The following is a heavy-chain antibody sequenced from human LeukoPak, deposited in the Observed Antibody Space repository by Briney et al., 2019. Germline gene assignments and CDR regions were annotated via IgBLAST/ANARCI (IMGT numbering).Heavy chain of an antibody. Sequence: SETLSLTCTVSGGSISSSSYYWGWIRQPPGKGLEWIGSIYYSGSTYYNPSLKSRVTISVDTSKNQFSLKLSSVTAADTAVYYCARGIGGSYYSDYYYYMDVWGKGTTVTISS. J-gene: IGHJ6*03. V-gene: IGHV4-39*07. CDR2: IYYSGST. D-gene: IGHD1-26*01. CDR3: ARGIGGSYYSDYYYYMDV. CDR1: GGSISSSSYY.